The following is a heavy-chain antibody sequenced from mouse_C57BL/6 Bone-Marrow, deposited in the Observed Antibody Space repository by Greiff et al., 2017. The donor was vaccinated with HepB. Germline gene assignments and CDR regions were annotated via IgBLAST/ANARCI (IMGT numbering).Heavy chain of an antibody. CDR3: ARGRGYMEY. V-gene: IGHV1-63*01. J-gene: IGHJ4*01. CDR1: GYTFTNYW. Sequence: QVQLKESGAELVRPGTSVKMSCKASGYTFTNYWIGWAKQRPGQGLEWIGDIYPGGGYTNYNEKFKGKATLTADKSSSTAYMQFSSLTSEDSAIYYCARGRGYMEYWGQGTSVTGSS. CDR2: IYPGGGYT.